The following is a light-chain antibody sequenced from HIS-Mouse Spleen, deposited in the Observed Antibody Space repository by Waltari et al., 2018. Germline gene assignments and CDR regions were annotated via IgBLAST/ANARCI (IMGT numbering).Light chain of an antibody. CDR1: QSVSSSY. CDR2: GAS. CDR3: QQYGSS. V-gene: IGKV3-20*01. J-gene: IGKJ4*01. Sequence: EIVLTQSPGTLSFSPGERATLSCRASQSVSSSYLAWYQQKPGQAPRLLIYGASSRATGIPDRFSGSGSETDFTLTISRLEPEDFAVYYCQQYGSSFGGGTKVEIK.